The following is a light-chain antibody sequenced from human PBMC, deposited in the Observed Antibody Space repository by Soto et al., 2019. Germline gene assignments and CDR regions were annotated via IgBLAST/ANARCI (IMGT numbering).Light chain of an antibody. CDR3: QQFNSYPLLYT. CDR1: QGISSA. V-gene: IGKV1-13*02. J-gene: IGKJ2*01. Sequence: AIQLTQSPSSLSASVGDRVTITCRASQGISSALAWYQQKPGKAPKLLIYDASSLESGVPSRFSGSGSGTDFTLTISSLQPEDFATYYCQQFNSYPLLYTFGKGTKLEIK. CDR2: DAS.